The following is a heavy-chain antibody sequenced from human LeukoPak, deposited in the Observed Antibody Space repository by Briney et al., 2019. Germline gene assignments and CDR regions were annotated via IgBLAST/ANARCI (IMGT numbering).Heavy chain of an antibody. Sequence: HPGGSLRLSCAASGFTLSSYAMSWVRQAPGKGLEWVSAISGSGGSTYYADSVKGRFTISRDNSKNTLYLQMNSLRAEDTAVYYCANPILPEVVVAVSDAFDIWGQGTMVTVSS. J-gene: IGHJ3*02. CDR3: ANPILPEVVVAVSDAFDI. CDR2: ISGSGGST. CDR1: GFTLSSYA. D-gene: IGHD2-15*01. V-gene: IGHV3-23*01.